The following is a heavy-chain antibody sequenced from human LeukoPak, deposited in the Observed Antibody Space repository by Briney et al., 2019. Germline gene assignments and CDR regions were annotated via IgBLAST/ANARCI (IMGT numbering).Heavy chain of an antibody. CDR3: ARSSGSSPDY. CDR1: GGSISSSSYN. J-gene: IGHJ4*02. Sequence: SETLSLTCTVSGGSISSSSYNWDWIRQPPGKGLEWIGRISYSGSTYYNPSLKSRVTISVDTSKNQFSLKLSSVTAADTAVYYCARSSGSSPDYWGQGTLVTVSS. CDR2: ISYSGST. D-gene: IGHD1-26*01. V-gene: IGHV4-39*07.